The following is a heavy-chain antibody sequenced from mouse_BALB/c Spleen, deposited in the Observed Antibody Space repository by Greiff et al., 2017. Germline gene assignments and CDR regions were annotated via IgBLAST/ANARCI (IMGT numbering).Heavy chain of an antibody. CDR3: ARIYYDYDVFAY. Sequence: SGAELVQPGASVKLSCTASGFNIKDTYMHWVKQRPEQGLEWIGRIDPANGNTKYDPKFQGKATITADTSSNTAYLQLSSLTSEDTAVYYCARIYYDYDVFAYWGQGTLVTVSA. J-gene: IGHJ3*01. D-gene: IGHD2-4*01. V-gene: IGHV14-3*02. CDR1: GFNIKDTY. CDR2: IDPANGNT.